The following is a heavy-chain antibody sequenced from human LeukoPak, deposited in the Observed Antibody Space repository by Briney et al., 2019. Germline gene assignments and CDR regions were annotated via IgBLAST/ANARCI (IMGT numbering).Heavy chain of an antibody. CDR3: ARGFWSGLPSGLAYMDV. CDR1: GGTFSSYA. V-gene: IGHV1-69*06. CDR2: IIPIFGTA. J-gene: IGHJ6*03. Sequence: SVKVSXKASGGTFSSYAISWVRQAPGQGLEWMGGIIPIFGTANYAQKFQGRVTITADKSTSTAYMELSSLRSEDTAVYYCARGFWSGLPSGLAYMDVWGKGTTVTVSS. D-gene: IGHD3-3*01.